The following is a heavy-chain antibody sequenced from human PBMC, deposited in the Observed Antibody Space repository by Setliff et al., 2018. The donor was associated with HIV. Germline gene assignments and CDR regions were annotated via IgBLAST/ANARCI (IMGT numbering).Heavy chain of an antibody. V-gene: IGHV3-11*04. CDR3: ARGRHHDSSGYYRGCFHS. CDR2: TNGYGQIR. Sequence: PGGSLRLSCAASGFTFGDYYMSWIRQAPGKGLEWIADTNGYGQIRYYAAFVEGRFTISRDNANRSLSLQMNTLRAEDTAVYYCARGRHHDSSGYYRGCFHSWGQGTLVTVSS. D-gene: IGHD3-22*01. J-gene: IGHJ1*01. CDR1: GFTFGDYY.